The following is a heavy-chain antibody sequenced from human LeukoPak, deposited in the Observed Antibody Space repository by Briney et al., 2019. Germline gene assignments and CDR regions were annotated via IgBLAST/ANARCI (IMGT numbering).Heavy chain of an antibody. CDR1: GGSISSYY. V-gene: IGHV4-59*01. CDR3: ARVDTKPYGDYGNFDY. D-gene: IGHD4-17*01. Sequence: KPSETLSLTCTVSGGSISSYYWSWIRQPPGKGLEWIGYIYYSGSTNYNPSLKSRVTISVDTSKNQFSLKLSSVTAADTAVYYCARVDTKPYGDYGNFDYWGQGTLVTVSS. J-gene: IGHJ4*02. CDR2: IYYSGST.